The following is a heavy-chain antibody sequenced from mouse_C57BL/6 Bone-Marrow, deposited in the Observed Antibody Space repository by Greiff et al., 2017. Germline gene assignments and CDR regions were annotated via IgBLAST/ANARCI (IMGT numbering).Heavy chain of an antibody. Sequence: EVMLVESGGDLVKPGGSLNPSCAAPGFTFSSYGMFWVRQTLDKRLEWVATISSGGSYNYYPDSVKGRFTIARDNAKNTLYLQMSSLKSEDTAMYYCARRHITTVVGLYAMDYWGQGTSVTVSS. V-gene: IGHV5-6*02. CDR3: ARRHITTVVGLYAMDY. J-gene: IGHJ4*01. CDR1: GFTFSSYG. CDR2: ISSGGSYN. D-gene: IGHD1-1*01.